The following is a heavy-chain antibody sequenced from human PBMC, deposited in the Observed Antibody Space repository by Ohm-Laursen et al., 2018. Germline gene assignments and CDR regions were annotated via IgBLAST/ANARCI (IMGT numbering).Heavy chain of an antibody. Sequence: SLRLSCTASGFIFSNYAMTWVRQAPGKGLEWVSGVSGSSDNTYYADSVKGRFTTSRDNSKNTLYLQMNSLRAEDTAVYYCAKGGFCSGTNCPLFNVYDYWGQGALVTVSS. CDR1: GFIFSNYA. J-gene: IGHJ4*02. CDR2: VSGSSDNT. D-gene: IGHD2-2*03. V-gene: IGHV3-23*01. CDR3: AKGGFCSGTNCPLFNVYDY.